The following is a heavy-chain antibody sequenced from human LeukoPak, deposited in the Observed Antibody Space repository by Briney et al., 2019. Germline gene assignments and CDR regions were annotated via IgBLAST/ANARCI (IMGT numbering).Heavy chain of an antibody. CDR2: IYYSGST. V-gene: IGHV4-39*02. Sequence: SETLSLTCTVSGGSISSGGYYWSWIRQPPGKGLEWIGSIYYSGSTYYNPSLKSRVTISVDTSKNQFSLKLSSVTAADTAVYYCAREPPYSPMVRDAFDIWGQGTMVTVSS. D-gene: IGHD3-10*01. J-gene: IGHJ3*02. CDR1: GGSISSGGYY. CDR3: AREPPYSPMVRDAFDI.